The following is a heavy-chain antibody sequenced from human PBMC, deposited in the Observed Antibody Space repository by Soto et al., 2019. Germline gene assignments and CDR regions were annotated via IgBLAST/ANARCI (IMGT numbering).Heavy chain of an antibody. D-gene: IGHD1-26*01. V-gene: IGHV3-43*01. CDR3: ARSVGATTDY. J-gene: IGHJ4*02. CDR1: GFTFDDYT. Sequence: EVQLVESGGVVVQPGGSLRLSCAASGFTFDDYTMHWVRQAPGKGLEWVSLISWDGGSTYYADSVKGRLTISRDNSKNSLYLQMNSLRTEDTALYYCARSVGATTDYWGQGTLVTVSS. CDR2: ISWDGGST.